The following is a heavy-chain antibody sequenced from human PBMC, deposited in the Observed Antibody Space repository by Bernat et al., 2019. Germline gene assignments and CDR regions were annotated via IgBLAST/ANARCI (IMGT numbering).Heavy chain of an antibody. CDR1: GFTFSTYW. Sequence: EVQLVESGGDLVQPGGSLRLSCAVSGFTFSTYWMHWVRQAPGKGLVWVSRVNSDGSSAAYAASVKGRFTISRDNAENTLFLQMDSLRAEDTAVYYCARSLGGPYQFDHWGERTLVSVSS. D-gene: IGHD2-2*01. V-gene: IGHV3-74*01. CDR2: VNSDGSSA. CDR3: ARSLGGPYQFDH. J-gene: IGHJ4*02.